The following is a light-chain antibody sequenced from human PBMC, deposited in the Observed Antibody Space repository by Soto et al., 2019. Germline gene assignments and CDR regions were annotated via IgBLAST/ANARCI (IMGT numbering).Light chain of an antibody. Sequence: QSVLTQPPSASGTPGQRVTTSCSGSSSNIGSKTVNWYQQLPGTAPKLLIYSNYQRPSGVPDRFSGSKSGTSASLAISGLQSEDEADYYCAAWDASLNGYVFGPGTKLTVL. CDR3: AAWDASLNGYV. J-gene: IGLJ1*01. CDR1: SSNIGSKT. V-gene: IGLV1-44*01. CDR2: SNY.